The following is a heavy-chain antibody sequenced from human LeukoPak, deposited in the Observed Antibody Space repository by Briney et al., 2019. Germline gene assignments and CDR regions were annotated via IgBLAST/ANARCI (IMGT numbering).Heavy chain of an antibody. J-gene: IGHJ4*02. Sequence: GGSLRLSCVGSGFTFSSLWMSWVHQIPGKGLEWVANIKQDGSEKYYVDSVKGRFTISRDNAKNSLYLQMNSLRAEDTAVYYCARVARYCTNGVCYNDYWGQGTLVTVSS. CDR3: ARVARYCTNGVCYNDY. CDR2: IKQDGSEK. V-gene: IGHV3-7*03. CDR1: GFTFSSLW. D-gene: IGHD2-8*01.